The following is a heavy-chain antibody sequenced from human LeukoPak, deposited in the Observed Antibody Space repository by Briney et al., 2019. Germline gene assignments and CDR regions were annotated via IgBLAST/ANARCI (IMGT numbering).Heavy chain of an antibody. CDR1: GESFSTYY. CDR3: ARSPPSGWYRWFDP. D-gene: IGHD6-19*01. Sequence: SETLSLTCAVYGESFSTYYWSWIRQPPGKGLEWIGDINHSGSTNYNPSLKSRVTISVDTSKNQFSLKLNSVTAADTAVYYCARSPPSGWYRWFDPWGQGTLVTVSS. CDR2: INHSGST. V-gene: IGHV4-34*01. J-gene: IGHJ5*02.